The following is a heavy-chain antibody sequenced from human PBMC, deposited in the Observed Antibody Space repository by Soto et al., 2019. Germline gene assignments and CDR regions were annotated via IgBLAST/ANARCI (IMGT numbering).Heavy chain of an antibody. J-gene: IGHJ4*02. V-gene: IGHV4-61*08. CDR3: ARHHDS. Sequence: PSETLSLTCTFSGRSISSGGYYWSWSRHHPGKGLEWIGYIYYSGSTNYNPSLKSRVTISVDTSKNQFSLKLSSVTAADTAVYSCARHHDSWAQGTLVTVSS. CDR1: GRSISSGGYY. CDR2: IYYSGST.